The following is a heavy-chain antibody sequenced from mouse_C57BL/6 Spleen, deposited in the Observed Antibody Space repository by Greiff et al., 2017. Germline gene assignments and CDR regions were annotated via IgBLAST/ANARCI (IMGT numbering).Heavy chain of an antibody. D-gene: IGHD3-2*02. V-gene: IGHV1-78*01. Sequence: VQLQQSDAELVKPGASVKISCKVSGYTFTDHTIHWMKQRPEQGLEWIGYIYPRDGSTEYNEKFKGKATLTADKSSSTAYMQLNSLTSEDSAVYFCAIDSSGYYYAMDYWGQGTSVTVSS. J-gene: IGHJ4*01. CDR2: IYPRDGST. CDR3: AIDSSGYYYAMDY. CDR1: GYTFTDHT.